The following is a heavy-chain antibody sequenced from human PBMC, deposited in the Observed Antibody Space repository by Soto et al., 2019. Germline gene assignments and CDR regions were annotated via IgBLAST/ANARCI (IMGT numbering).Heavy chain of an antibody. J-gene: IGHJ6*02. CDR1: GLTFSNFG. CDR2: ISSSSGTI. V-gene: IGHV3-48*02. Sequence: EGPLVESGGGLVQPGGSLRLSCGVSGLTFSNFGMVWVRQAPGKGLEWLSYISSSSGTIYYADSVKGRFTVSRDNARDLLFLQLNRLRYEAKAVHYCARDFNLARGLDDLGQGTTVTVSS. CDR3: ARDFNLARGLDD.